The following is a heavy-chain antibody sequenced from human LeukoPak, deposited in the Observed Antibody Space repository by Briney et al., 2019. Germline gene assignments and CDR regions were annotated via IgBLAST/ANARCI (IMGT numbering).Heavy chain of an antibody. CDR1: GYSFTSYW. CDR2: IYPGDSDT. V-gene: IGHV5-51*01. D-gene: IGHD3-10*01. J-gene: IGHJ4*02. CDR3: ARSENFGSGSLDH. Sequence: GESLKISCTGSGYSFTSYWIGWVRQMPGKGLEWMGIIYPGDSDTGYSPSFQGQVTISADKSISTAYLQWSSLKASDTAIYYGARSENFGSGSLDHWGQGTLVTVSS.